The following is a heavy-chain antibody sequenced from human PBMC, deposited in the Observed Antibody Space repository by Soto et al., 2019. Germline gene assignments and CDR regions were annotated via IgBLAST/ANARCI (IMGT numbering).Heavy chain of an antibody. V-gene: IGHV1-58*01. Sequence: QMPLVQSGPEVKKPGTSVKVSCKASGFTFTSSAVQWVRQARGQRLEWIGWIVVGSGNTNYAQKFQERVTITRDMSTSTAEMGLSSLRSEDTAVYYCAARRIVGATSFFDIWGQGTMVTVSS. D-gene: IGHD1-26*01. J-gene: IGHJ3*02. CDR1: GFTFTSSA. CDR3: AARRIVGATSFFDI. CDR2: IVVGSGNT.